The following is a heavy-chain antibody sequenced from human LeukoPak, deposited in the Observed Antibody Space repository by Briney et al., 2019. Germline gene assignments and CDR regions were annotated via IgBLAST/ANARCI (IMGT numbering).Heavy chain of an antibody. J-gene: IGHJ5*02. D-gene: IGHD3-10*01. CDR2: IYSSGGA. V-gene: IGHV3-53*01. CDR1: GFTVSSNY. CDR3: AKDRITMVRGVIITGPGWWFDP. Sequence: PGGSLRLSCAASGFTVSSNYMSWVRQAPGKGLECVSVIYSSGGAYYADSVKGRFTISRDNSKNTLYLQMNSLRAEDTAVYYCAKDRITMVRGVIITGPGWWFDPWGQGTLVTVSS.